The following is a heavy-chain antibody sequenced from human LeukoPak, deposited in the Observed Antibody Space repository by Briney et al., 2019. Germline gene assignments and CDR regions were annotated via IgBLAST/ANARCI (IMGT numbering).Heavy chain of an antibody. J-gene: IGHJ6*03. CDR1: GGTFSSYA. Sequence: ASVKVSCKASGGTFSSYAISWVRQAPGQGLEWMGWISAYNGYTNYAQNLQGRVTMTTDTSTSTAYMELRSLRSDDTAVYYCARGAVNRYNWNDDNYYYYYMDVWGKGSTVTISS. CDR2: ISAYNGYT. CDR3: ARGAVNRYNWNDDNYYYYYMDV. V-gene: IGHV1-18*01. D-gene: IGHD1-1*01.